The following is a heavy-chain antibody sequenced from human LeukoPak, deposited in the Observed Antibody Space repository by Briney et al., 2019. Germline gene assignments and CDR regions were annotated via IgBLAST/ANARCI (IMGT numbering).Heavy chain of an antibody. Sequence: PSETLSLTCTVSGGSISTYYWSWIRQPPGKGLEWIGYISYSGSTSYNPSLKSRVTISVDTSKDQFSLKLRSVTATDTAVYYCARARDGRWHDAFDIWGQGTMVTVSS. CDR2: ISYSGST. J-gene: IGHJ3*02. CDR1: GGSISTYY. CDR3: ARARDGRWHDAFDI. V-gene: IGHV4-59*01. D-gene: IGHD4-23*01.